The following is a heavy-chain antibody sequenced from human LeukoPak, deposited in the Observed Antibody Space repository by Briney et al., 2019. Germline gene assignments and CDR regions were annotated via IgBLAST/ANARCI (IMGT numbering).Heavy chain of an antibody. V-gene: IGHV1-8*01. CDR1: GYTFTSYD. Sequence: ASVKVSCKASGYTFTSYDINWVRQATGQGLEWMGWMNPNSGNTGYAQKFQGRVTMTRNTSISTAYMELSSLRSEDTAVYYCARGGGSHYKEREGPKFDYWGQGTLVTVSS. CDR2: MNPNSGNT. D-gene: IGHD1-26*01. CDR3: ARGGGSHYKEREGPKFDY. J-gene: IGHJ4*02.